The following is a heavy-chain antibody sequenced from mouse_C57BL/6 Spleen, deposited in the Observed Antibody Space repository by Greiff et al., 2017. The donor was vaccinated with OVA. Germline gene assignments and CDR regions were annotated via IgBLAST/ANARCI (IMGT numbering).Heavy chain of an antibody. CDR3: ARSTDYYGSSYGYFDV. J-gene: IGHJ1*03. V-gene: IGHV5-12*01. CDR1: GFTFSDYY. Sequence: EVQVVESGGGLVQPGGSLKLSCAASGFTFSDYYMYWVRQTPEKRLEWVAYISNGGGSTYYQDTVKGRFTISGDNDKNTLYLQMSRLKSEDTAMYYCARSTDYYGSSYGYFDVWGTGTTVTVSS. CDR2: ISNGGGST. D-gene: IGHD1-1*01.